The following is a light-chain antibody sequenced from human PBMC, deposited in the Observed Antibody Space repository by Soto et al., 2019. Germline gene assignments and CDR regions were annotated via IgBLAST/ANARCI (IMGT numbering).Light chain of an antibody. Sequence: VMTQSPATLSVSPGESATLSCKASQTIGTYLAWYQQKPGQAPRLLIYGASTRTTGVPARFSGGVSGTEYTLTISSLQSEDFAIYHCQQYDNLPPWTFGQGTKEEIK. CDR2: GAS. CDR3: QQYDNLPPWT. V-gene: IGKV3-15*01. J-gene: IGKJ1*01. CDR1: QTIGTY.